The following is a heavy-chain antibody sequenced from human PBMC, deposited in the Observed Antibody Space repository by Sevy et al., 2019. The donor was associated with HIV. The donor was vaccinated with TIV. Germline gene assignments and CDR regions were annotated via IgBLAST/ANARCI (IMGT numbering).Heavy chain of an antibody. V-gene: IGHV3-23*01. J-gene: IGHJ4*02. Sequence: GGSLRLSCAASGFTFSKYSMSWVRQPPGKGLEWVSTLSFGCGEINYAHSVKGRFTISRDNSKSSVYLQMNNLRPVDTAVYYCAREGCTKPHDYWGQGTLVTVSS. CDR2: LSFGCGEI. CDR3: AREGCTKPHDY. CDR1: GFTFSKYS. D-gene: IGHD2-8*01.